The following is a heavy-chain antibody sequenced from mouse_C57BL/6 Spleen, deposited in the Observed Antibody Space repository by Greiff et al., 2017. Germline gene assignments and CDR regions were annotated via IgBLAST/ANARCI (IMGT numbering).Heavy chain of an antibody. CDR1: GFTFSSYG. V-gene: IGHV5-6*01. CDR2: ISSGGSYT. CDR3: AREAYGNFFDY. J-gene: IGHJ2*01. Sequence: EVKLMESGGDLVKPGGSLKLSCAASGFTFSSYGMSWVRQTPDKRLEWVATISSGGSYTYYPDSVKGRFTISRDNAKNTLYLQMSSLKSEDTAMYYCAREAYGNFFDYWGKGTTLTVSS. D-gene: IGHD2-1*01.